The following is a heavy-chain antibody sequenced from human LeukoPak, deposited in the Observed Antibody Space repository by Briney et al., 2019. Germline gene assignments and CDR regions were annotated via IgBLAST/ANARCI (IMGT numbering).Heavy chain of an antibody. CDR2: IYYSGST. CDR3: ARGRGIGYYFDY. J-gene: IGHJ4*02. CDR1: GGSISSYY. Sequence: SETLSLTCTVSGGSISSYYWSWIRQPPGKGLEWIGYIYYSGSTNYNPSLRSRVTISVDTSKNQFSLKLSSVTAADTAVYYCARGRGIGYYFDYWGQGTLVTVSS. V-gene: IGHV4-59*01. D-gene: IGHD3-10*01.